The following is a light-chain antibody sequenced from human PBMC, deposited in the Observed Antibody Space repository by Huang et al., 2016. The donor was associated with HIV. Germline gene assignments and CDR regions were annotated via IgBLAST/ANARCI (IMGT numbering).Light chain of an antibody. Sequence: DIQMTQSPSSLSASVGDRVTITCRARQSISSYLNWYQQKPGKAPKLLIDAAASLQRGVPSRFSGSGSGTDVTLTISSLQPEDFATYYCQQSYSTPYTCGQGTKLEIK. CDR1: QSISSY. CDR3: QQSYSTPYT. CDR2: AAA. J-gene: IGKJ2*01. V-gene: IGKV1-39*01.